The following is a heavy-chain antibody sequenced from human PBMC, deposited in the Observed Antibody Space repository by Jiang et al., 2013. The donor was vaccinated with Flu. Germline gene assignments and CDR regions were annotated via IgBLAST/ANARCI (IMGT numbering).Heavy chain of an antibody. V-gene: IGHV1-46*03. CDR3: TRAQEDYGDSAFDY. J-gene: IGHJ4*02. CDR1: GYNFTNYF. D-gene: IGHD4-17*01. CDR2: INPSGYGT. Sequence: GAEVKKPGASMRVSCTASGYNFTNYFMHWVRQAPGQGLEWMGVINPSGYGTRYAQKFQGRVVLSRETSTSTLYMDLSRLRSEDTAVYYCTRAQEDYGDSAFDYWAREPWSPSP.